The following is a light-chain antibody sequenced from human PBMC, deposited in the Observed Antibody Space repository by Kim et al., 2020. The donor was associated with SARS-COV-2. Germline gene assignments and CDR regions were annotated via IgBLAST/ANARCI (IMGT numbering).Light chain of an antibody. J-gene: IGKJ4*01. CDR2: DAS. V-gene: IGKV1-13*02. CDR3: QQFNIYPLS. Sequence: AIQLTQSPSSLSASVGDRVIITCRASQGISTAVAWYQQKPGKIPNLLIYDASRLQSGAPSRFSGSGSGTDFTLTISSLQPEDFATYFCQQFNIYPLSFGGGTKVDIK. CDR1: QGISTA.